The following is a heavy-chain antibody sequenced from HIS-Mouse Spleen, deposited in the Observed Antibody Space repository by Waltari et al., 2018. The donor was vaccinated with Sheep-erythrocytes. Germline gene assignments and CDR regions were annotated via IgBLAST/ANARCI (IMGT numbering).Heavy chain of an antibody. D-gene: IGHD3-3*01. V-gene: IGHV2-26*01. J-gene: IGHJ4*02. Sequence: QVTLKESGPVLVKPTETLTLTCTVSGFPLSNARMGVSWISQPPGNALEWLANIFSNDEKSYSTSLKSRLTISKDTSKSQVVLTMTNMDPVDTATYYCARITSYYDFWSTYNKDYFDYWGQGTLVTVSS. CDR2: IFSNDEK. CDR1: GFPLSNARMG. CDR3: ARITSYYDFWSTYNKDYFDY.